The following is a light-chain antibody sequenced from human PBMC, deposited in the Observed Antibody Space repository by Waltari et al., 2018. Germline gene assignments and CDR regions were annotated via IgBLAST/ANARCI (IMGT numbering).Light chain of an antibody. J-gene: IGLJ3*02. CDR3: QAWGTGSHWV. Sequence: QLVLTQSPSASASLGPSVKLTCTLNSGRSNHPIPWHQPRPETGPRFLMKINSDGSHTKGDGIPARFSASSSGTERHLIISSLHAEDEADYYCQAWGTGSHWVFGGGTKLTVL. CDR2: INSDGSH. CDR1: SGRSNHP. V-gene: IGLV4-69*01.